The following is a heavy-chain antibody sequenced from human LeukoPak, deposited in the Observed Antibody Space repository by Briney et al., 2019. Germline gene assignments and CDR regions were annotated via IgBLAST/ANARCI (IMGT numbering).Heavy chain of an antibody. Sequence: GGSLRLSCAASGFTVSSNYMSWVRQAPGKGLEWVSVIYSGGSTYYADSVKGRFTISRHNSKNTLHLQMNSLRAEDTAVYYCAREAKRITPHAFDIWGQGTMVTVSS. CDR1: GFTVSSNY. D-gene: IGHD3-16*01. V-gene: IGHV3-53*04. J-gene: IGHJ3*02. CDR2: IYSGGST. CDR3: AREAKRITPHAFDI.